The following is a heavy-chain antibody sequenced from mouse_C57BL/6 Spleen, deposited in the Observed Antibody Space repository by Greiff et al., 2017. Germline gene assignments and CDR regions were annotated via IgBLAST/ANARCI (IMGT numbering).Heavy chain of an antibody. CDR2: IYPGDGDT. D-gene: IGHD1-1*01. Sequence: QVQLQQSGPELVKPGASVKISCKASGYAFSSSWMNWVKQRPGKGLEWIGRIYPGDGDTNYNGKFKGKATLTADKSSSTAYMQLSSLTSEDSAVYFCARSKYGSNWYFDVWGTGTTVTVSS. CDR1: GYAFSSSW. J-gene: IGHJ1*03. V-gene: IGHV1-82*01. CDR3: ARSKYGSNWYFDV.